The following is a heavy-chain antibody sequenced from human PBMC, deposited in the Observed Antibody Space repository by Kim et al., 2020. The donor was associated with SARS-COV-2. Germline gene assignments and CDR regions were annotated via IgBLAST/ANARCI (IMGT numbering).Heavy chain of an antibody. CDR2: IKANESEK. CDR1: GFSFSRDS. V-gene: IGHV3-7*03. D-gene: IGHD1-26*01. Sequence: GGSLRLSCAASGFSFSRDSMSWVRQAPGKGLEWVATIKANESEKYYVGSVKGRFSISRDNAKNSLFLQMNSLRAEDTAVYYCVREWGYWGQGTLVTVSS. CDR3: VREWGY. J-gene: IGHJ4*02.